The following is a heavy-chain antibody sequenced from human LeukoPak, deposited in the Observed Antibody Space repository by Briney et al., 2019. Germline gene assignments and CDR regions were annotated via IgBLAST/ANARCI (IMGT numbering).Heavy chain of an antibody. J-gene: IGHJ6*02. CDR1: GGSFSGYY. Sequence: SETLSLTCAVYGGSFSGYYWGWIRQPPGKGLEWIGEINHSGSTNYNPSLKSRVTISVDTSKNQFSLKLSSVTAADTAVYYCARGQGFGTSALYYYYYGMDVWGQGTTVTVSS. D-gene: IGHD1-7*01. CDR3: ARGQGFGTSALYYYYYGMDV. CDR2: INHSGST. V-gene: IGHV4-34*01.